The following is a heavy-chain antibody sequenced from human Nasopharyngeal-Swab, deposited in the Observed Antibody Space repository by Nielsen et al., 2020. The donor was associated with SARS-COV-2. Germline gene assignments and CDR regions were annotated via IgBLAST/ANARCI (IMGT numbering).Heavy chain of an antibody. CDR1: GFTFSSYS. D-gene: IGHD6-25*01. CDR2: ISPDGGGA. V-gene: IGHV3-64*01. Sequence: GESLKISCAASGFTFSSYSMHWVRQAPGGEVEDVAAISPDGGGAYYGRSVKGRCTISRDNSKNTVDLQMGTLSSEDMAVYYCARATLPSGAYYMAVWGKGTTVTVSS. J-gene: IGHJ6*03. CDR3: ARATLPSGAYYMAV.